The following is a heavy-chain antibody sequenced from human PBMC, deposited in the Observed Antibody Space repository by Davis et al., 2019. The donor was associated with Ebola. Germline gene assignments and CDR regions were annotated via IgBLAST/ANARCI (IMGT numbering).Heavy chain of an antibody. Sequence: GGSLRLSCAASGFTFSSYAMSWVRQAPGKGLEWVSAISGSGGSTYYADSVKGRFTISRDNSKNTLYLQMNSLRAEDTAVYYCAKDKRLAVAGTMFDPWGQGTLVTVSS. CDR1: GFTFSSYA. CDR2: ISGSGGST. D-gene: IGHD6-19*01. CDR3: AKDKRLAVAGTMFDP. V-gene: IGHV3-23*01. J-gene: IGHJ5*02.